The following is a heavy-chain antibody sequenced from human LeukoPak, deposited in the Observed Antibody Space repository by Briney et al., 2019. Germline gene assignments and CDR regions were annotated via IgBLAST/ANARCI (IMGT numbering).Heavy chain of an antibody. CDR1: GYTFIDYY. D-gene: IGHD3-10*01. J-gene: IGHJ4*02. CDR2: INPNSAYT. Sequence: ASVKVSCKASGYTFIDYYIHWVRQAPGQGPEFMGWINPNSAYTHFAQKFQGRVTMTRDTSITTAYMELTRLTSDDTAVYFCARGRTMVQGPVDYWGQGTLVTVSS. CDR3: ARGRTMVQGPVDY. V-gene: IGHV1-2*02.